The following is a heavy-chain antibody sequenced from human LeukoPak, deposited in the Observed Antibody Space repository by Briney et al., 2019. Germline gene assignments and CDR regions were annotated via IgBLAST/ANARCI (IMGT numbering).Heavy chain of an antibody. D-gene: IGHD3-3*01. V-gene: IGHV1-24*01. CDR2: FDPEDGET. J-gene: IGHJ4*02. Sequence: ASVKVSCKVSGYTLTELSMHWVRQAPGKGLEWMGGFDPEDGETIYAQKFQGRVTMTEDTSTDTAYMELSSLRSEDTAVYYCATGSSSLSYDFWSGYAPLDYWGQGTLVTVSS. CDR1: GYTLTELS. CDR3: ATGSSSLSYDFWSGYAPLDY.